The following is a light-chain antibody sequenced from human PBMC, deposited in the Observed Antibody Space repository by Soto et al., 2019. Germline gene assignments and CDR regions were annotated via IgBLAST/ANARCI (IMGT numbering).Light chain of an antibody. CDR1: QDISNY. CDR2: AAS. V-gene: IGKV1-16*02. Sequence: DIQMTQSPSSLSASVGDRVTITCRASQDISNYLAWFQQKPGKAPKSLISAASSLQSGVPSKFSGSGSGTDFTLTISSLQPEDFANYYCLQYKTYPRTFGQGTKLDIK. CDR3: LQYKTYPRT. J-gene: IGKJ2*02.